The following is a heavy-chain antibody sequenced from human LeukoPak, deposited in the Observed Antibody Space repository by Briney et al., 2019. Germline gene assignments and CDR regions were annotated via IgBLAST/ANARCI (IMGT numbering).Heavy chain of an antibody. CDR1: GYSFTSYW. CDR2: IYPGDSDT. CDR3: ARWKKEIGVSTTKVVWFDP. Sequence: GESLKISCKGSGYSFTSYWIGWVRQMPGKGLEWMGIIYPGDSDTRYSPSFQGQVTISADKSISTAYLQWSSLKASDSAMYYCARWKKEIGVSTTKVVWFDPWGQGTLVTVSS. D-gene: IGHD1-1*01. J-gene: IGHJ5*02. V-gene: IGHV5-51*01.